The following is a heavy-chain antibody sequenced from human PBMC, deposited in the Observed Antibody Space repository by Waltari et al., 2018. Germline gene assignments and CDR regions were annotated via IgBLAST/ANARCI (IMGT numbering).Heavy chain of an antibody. D-gene: IGHD2-15*01. CDR3: TRSLTSGRGAFDI. CDR1: GFIFSSYS. CDR2: ISSSSSAI. V-gene: IGHV3-48*04. J-gene: IGHJ3*02. Sequence: EVQLVESGGGLEQPGGSLRLSCAASGFIFSSYSINWVRQAPGKGLEWVSYISSSSSAIYYADCVKGRFTISRDNAKNSLYLQMNSLRAEDTAVYYCTRSLTSGRGAFDIWGQGTKVTVSS.